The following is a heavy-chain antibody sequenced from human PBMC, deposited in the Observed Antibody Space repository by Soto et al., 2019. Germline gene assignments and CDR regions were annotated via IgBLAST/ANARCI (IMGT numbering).Heavy chain of an antibody. V-gene: IGHV3-30*03. D-gene: IGHD1-1*01. CDR2: ISYDGGTT. Sequence: QVQLVESGGGVVQPGRSLRLSCAASGFTFDDYSMHWVRQGPGKGLEWVALISYDGGTTHYGDSVKGRFTISRDDSKNTLFLQMNSLRSEDTAVYYCARPHIRSAWNDGFDIWGQGTMVTVSS. CDR1: GFTFDDYS. J-gene: IGHJ3*02. CDR3: ARPHIRSAWNDGFDI.